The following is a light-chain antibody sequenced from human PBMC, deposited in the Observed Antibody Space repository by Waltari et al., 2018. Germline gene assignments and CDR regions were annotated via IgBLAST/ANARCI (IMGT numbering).Light chain of an antibody. V-gene: IGLV1-44*01. J-gene: IGLJ3*02. CDR3: AAWDDSLNGWV. CDR1: SPSIGRKP. CDR2: SNN. Sequence: QSLLTHPPPTSGTPGQRVTISSYWSSPSIGRKPLNWYQQLPGTAPKLLIYSNNQRPSGVPDRCSGSKSGTSSSLASSGLQSEDEADYYCAAWDDSLNGWVFGGGTKLTVL.